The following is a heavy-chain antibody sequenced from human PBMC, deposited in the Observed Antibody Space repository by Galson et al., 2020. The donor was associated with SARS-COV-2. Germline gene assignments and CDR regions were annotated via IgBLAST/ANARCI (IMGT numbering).Heavy chain of an antibody. CDR2: ITMTSATT. V-gene: IGHV3-23*01. CDR1: GLTFSRAA. D-gene: IGHD3-9*01. CDR3: ARTSGDLSLVFFDY. J-gene: IGHJ4*02. Sequence: GGSLRLSCAVSGLTFSRAAINWVRQTPGGGLERVSGITMTSATTYYAASVQSRFSISRDNSKSTFYLQMNSLRAEDTAAYYCARTSGDLSLVFFDYWGQGGLVTVAS.